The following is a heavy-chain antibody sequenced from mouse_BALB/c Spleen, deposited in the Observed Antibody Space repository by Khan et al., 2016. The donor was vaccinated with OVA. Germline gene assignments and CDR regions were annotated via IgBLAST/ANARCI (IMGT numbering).Heavy chain of an antibody. CDR3: ARSTYRYAFAY. J-gene: IGHJ3*01. Sequence: GRRRESGPRLVKPYQTLSLTCYVTSDSITSGYWSGIRKFPGNKLEYMRYMIYTGYTDYNPSLKSRLAFTRHTSKNQYYLQLNSVTTEDTATYYWARSTYRYAFAYWGQGTLVSVTA. CDR1: SDSITSGY. V-gene: IGHV3-8*02. D-gene: IGHD2-14*01. CDR2: MIYTGYT.